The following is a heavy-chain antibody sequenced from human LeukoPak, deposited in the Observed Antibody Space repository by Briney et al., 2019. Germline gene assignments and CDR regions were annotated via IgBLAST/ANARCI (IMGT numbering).Heavy chain of an antibody. Sequence: GASVKVSCKASGYTFTSYGISWARQAPGQGLEWMGWISAYDDKRNSVQRFQDRITMTTDTFTSTSYLELRNLRSDDTAVYYCARVLVKTRGNYFHDDYWGQGTLVTVSS. D-gene: IGHD2/OR15-2a*01. V-gene: IGHV1-18*01. CDR2: ISAYDDKR. CDR3: ARVLVKTRGNYFHDDY. CDR1: GYTFTSYG. J-gene: IGHJ4*02.